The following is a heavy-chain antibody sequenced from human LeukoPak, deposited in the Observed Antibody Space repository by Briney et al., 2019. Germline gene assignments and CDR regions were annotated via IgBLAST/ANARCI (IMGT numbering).Heavy chain of an antibody. CDR3: ATPTSRWELLYFQH. Sequence: ASVKVSCKVSGYTLTELSMHWVRQAPGKGLEWMGGFDPEDGETIYAQKFQGRVTMTGDTSTDTAYMELSSLGSEDTAVYYCATPTSRWELLYFQHWGQGTLVTVSS. CDR1: GYTLTELS. J-gene: IGHJ1*01. CDR2: FDPEDGET. V-gene: IGHV1-24*01. D-gene: IGHD1-26*01.